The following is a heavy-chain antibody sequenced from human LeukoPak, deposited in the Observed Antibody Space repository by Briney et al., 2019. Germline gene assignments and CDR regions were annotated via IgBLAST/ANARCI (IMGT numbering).Heavy chain of an antibody. V-gene: IGHV1-2*06. Sequence: ASVKVSCKASGYTFTGYYMHWVRQAPGQGLEWMGRINPNSGGTNYAQKFQGRVTMTRDTSISTAYMELSRLRSDDTAVYYCARDVHGDYGSGWFDPWGRGTLVSVSS. D-gene: IGHD4-17*01. CDR1: GYTFTGYY. CDR2: INPNSGGT. CDR3: ARDVHGDYGSGWFDP. J-gene: IGHJ5*02.